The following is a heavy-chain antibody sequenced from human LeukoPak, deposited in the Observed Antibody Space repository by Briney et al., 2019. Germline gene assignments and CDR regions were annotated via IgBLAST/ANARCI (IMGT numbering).Heavy chain of an antibody. D-gene: IGHD2-21*02. CDR2: IYPGDSDT. V-gene: IGHV5-51*01. Sequence: GESLKISCKGSGYSVTSYWIGWVRQMPGKGLEWMGIIYPGDSDTRDSPSFQGQVTISADKSISTAYLQWSSLKASDTAMYYCAWPCGGDCYSYAFDIWGQGTMVTVSS. J-gene: IGHJ3*02. CDR1: GYSVTSYW. CDR3: AWPCGGDCYSYAFDI.